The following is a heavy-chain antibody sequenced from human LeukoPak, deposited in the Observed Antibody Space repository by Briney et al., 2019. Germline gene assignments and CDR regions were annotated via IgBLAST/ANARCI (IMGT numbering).Heavy chain of an antibody. Sequence: GATVKVSCKASGYTFTSYGISWVRQAPGQGLEWMGWISAYNGNTNYAQKLQGRVTMTTDTSTSTAYMELRSLRSDDTAVYYCARYDPDYGGNSAFDYWDQGTLVTVSS. V-gene: IGHV1-18*01. J-gene: IGHJ4*02. CDR1: GYTFTSYG. CDR3: ARYDPDYGGNSAFDY. D-gene: IGHD4-23*01. CDR2: ISAYNGNT.